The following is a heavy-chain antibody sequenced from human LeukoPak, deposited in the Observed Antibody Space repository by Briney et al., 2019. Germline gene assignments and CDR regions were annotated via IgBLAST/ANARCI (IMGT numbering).Heavy chain of an antibody. V-gene: IGHV4-59*11. Sequence: SETLSLTCTVSGGSISNHYWSWIRQAPGKGLEWIGYIYYSGSTNYNPSVKSRVTISVDTSKNQFSLRLSSVTAADTAVYYCAKHLTNAYYDMIWFDPWGQGTLVTVSS. CDR2: IYYSGST. CDR3: AKHLTNAYYDMIWFDP. D-gene: IGHD3-22*01. CDR1: GGSISNHY. J-gene: IGHJ5*02.